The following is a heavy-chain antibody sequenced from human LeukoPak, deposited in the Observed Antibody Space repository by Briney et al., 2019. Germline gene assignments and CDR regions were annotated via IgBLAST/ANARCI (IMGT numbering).Heavy chain of an antibody. CDR1: GFTFSSYS. CDR3: ARDRMVIAFDI. Sequence: PGGSLRLSCAASGFTFSSYSINRVRQAPGKGLEWVSSISSSSSYIYYADSVKGRFTISRDNAKNSLYLQMNSLRAEDTAVYYCARDRMVIAFDIWGQGTMVTVSS. CDR2: ISSSSSYI. D-gene: IGHD4-23*01. V-gene: IGHV3-21*01. J-gene: IGHJ3*02.